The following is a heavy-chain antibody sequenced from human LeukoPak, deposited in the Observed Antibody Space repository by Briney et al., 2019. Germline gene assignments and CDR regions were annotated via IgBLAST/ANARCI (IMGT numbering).Heavy chain of an antibody. V-gene: IGHV3-23*01. CDR3: ARDRTRLDY. CDR1: GFTFSSYG. Sequence: GGTLRLSCAASGFTFSSYGMSWVRQAPGKGLELVSAISGSGGSTYYADSVKGRFTISRDNSKNSLFLQMNSLRAEDTAVYYCARDRTRLDYWGQGTLVTVSS. CDR2: ISGSGGST. D-gene: IGHD2-2*01. J-gene: IGHJ4*02.